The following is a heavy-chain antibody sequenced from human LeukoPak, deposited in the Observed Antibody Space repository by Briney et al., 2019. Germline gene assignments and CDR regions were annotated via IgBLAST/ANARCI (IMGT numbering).Heavy chain of an antibody. D-gene: IGHD4-23*01. CDR3: ARGYGDNSGAFDI. Sequence: SETLSLTCAVYGGSFSGFYWGWVRQPPGKGLEWIGEINQSGSTKYNPSLKSRVTISVDRSKNQFSLKLNSVTAADTAVYYCARGYGDNSGAFDIWGQGTMVTVSS. J-gene: IGHJ3*02. CDR1: GGSFSGFY. V-gene: IGHV4-34*01. CDR2: INQSGST.